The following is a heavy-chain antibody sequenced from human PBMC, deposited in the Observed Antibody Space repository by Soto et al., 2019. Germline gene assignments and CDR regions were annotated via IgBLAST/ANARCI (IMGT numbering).Heavy chain of an antibody. D-gene: IGHD2-15*01. V-gene: IGHV3-9*01. J-gene: IGHJ6*03. CDR3: AKESGGSTASSPHYFYYMDV. CDR1: GFSFDDYA. CDR2: ISWNSGSI. Sequence: EVQLVESGGGLVQPGRSLRLSCAASGFSFDDYAMHWVRQAPGKGLEWVSGISWNSGSIGYADSVKGRFTISRDNAKNSLYLQMNSPRAEDTALYYCAKESGGSTASSPHYFYYMDVWGKGTTVTVSS.